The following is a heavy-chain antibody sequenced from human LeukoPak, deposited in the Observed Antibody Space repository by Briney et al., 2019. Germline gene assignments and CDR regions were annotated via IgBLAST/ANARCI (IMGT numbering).Heavy chain of an antibody. CDR3: ATDYGGNSVKDAFDI. Sequence: GSSVKVSCKASGGTFSSYAISWVRQAPGQGLEWMGGIIPIFSTANYAQKFQGRVTITADESTSTAYMELSSLRSEDTAVYYCATDYGGNSVKDAFDIWGQGTMVTVSS. D-gene: IGHD4-23*01. V-gene: IGHV1-69*01. J-gene: IGHJ3*02. CDR1: GGTFSSYA. CDR2: IIPIFSTA.